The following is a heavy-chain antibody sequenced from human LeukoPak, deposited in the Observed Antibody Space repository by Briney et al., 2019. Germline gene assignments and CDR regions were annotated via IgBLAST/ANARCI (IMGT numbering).Heavy chain of an antibody. CDR1: AGSFSGYY. CDR2: INHSGST. V-gene: IGHV4-34*01. D-gene: IGHD3-10*01. J-gene: IGHJ6*04. Sequence: SETLSLTCAVYAGSFSGYYCSWIRQPPGKGLEWIGEINHSGSTNYNPSLKSRVTISVDTSKNQFSLKLSSVTAADTAVYYCARVPMYYYAGYGMDVWGKGTTVTVSS. CDR3: ARVPMYYYAGYGMDV.